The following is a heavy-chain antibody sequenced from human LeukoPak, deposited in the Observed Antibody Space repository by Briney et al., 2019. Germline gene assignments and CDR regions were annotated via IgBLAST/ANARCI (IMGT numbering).Heavy chain of an antibody. Sequence: GWSLRLSCAASGFTFSSYSMNWVRQAPGKGLEWVSSIRSSSSYIYYADSVQGRFTISRDNAKNSLYLQMNSLRAEDTAVYYCARDQGGFTGYDSWGQGTLVTVSS. CDR2: IRSSSSYI. CDR3: ARDQGGFTGYDS. D-gene: IGHD5-12*01. V-gene: IGHV3-21*01. J-gene: IGHJ4*02. CDR1: GFTFSSYS.